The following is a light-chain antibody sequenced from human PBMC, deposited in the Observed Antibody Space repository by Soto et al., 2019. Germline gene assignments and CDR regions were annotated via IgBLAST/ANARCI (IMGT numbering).Light chain of an antibody. J-gene: IGKJ2*01. CDR1: QGINNW. V-gene: IGKV1-12*01. CDR2: AAS. Sequence: DIQMTQSPSSVSASVGDRVTITCRASQGINNWLAWYQQKPGKAPKLLIYAASSLQSGVPSRFRGSESGTDFTLTISILQPAHFPTYFCHQANSFPYTFGQGSKGDIK. CDR3: HQANSFPYT.